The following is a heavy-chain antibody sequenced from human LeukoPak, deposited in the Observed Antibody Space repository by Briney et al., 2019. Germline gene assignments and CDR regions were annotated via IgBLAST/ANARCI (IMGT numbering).Heavy chain of an antibody. V-gene: IGHV3-23*01. D-gene: IGHD3-22*01. CDR1: GFTFTSYA. CDR3: AKVYDTSGYFYAMDY. Sequence: PGGSLRLSCAASGFTFTSYAMTWVRQAPGKGLEWVSTIGGRDGGTYYADSVKGRFTISRDSSKNTLYLQMNSLRAEDTAVYYCAKVYDTSGYFYAMDYWGQGTLVTVSS. CDR2: IGGRDGGT. J-gene: IGHJ4*02.